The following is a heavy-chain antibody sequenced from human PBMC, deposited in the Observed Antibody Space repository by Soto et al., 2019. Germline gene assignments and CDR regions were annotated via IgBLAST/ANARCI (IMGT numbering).Heavy chain of an antibody. CDR1: GFTFSSYD. CDR2: IGTAGDT. J-gene: IGHJ3*01. Sequence: EMQLVESGGGLVQPGGSLRLSCAASGFTFSSYDMHWVRQATGKGLEWVSAIGTAGDTYYPGSVKGRFTISRENAKNSLYLQMNSLRAGDTAVYYCARGPTEYCSGGSCYRDGGFDLWGQGTMVTVSS. CDR3: ARGPTEYCSGGSCYRDGGFDL. D-gene: IGHD2-15*01. V-gene: IGHV3-13*01.